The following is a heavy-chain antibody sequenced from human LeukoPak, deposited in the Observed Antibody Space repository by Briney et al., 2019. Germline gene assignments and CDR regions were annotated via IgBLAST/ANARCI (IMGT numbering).Heavy chain of an antibody. CDR1: GFTFRDAA. CDR2: ISSSGADA. D-gene: IGHD2-21*02. V-gene: IGHV3-23*01. CDR3: AKEGPYCGGDCYGVFDY. Sequence: GGSLRLSCAASGFTFRDAAMTWVRQAPGKGLEWVSLISSSGADAYYADSVKGRFTISRDNSKNTLYLQMNNLRGEDTAEYYCAKEGPYCGGDCYGVFDYWGQGTLVTVSS. J-gene: IGHJ4*02.